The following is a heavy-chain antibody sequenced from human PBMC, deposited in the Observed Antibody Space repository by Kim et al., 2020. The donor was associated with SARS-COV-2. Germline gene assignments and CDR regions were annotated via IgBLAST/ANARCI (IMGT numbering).Heavy chain of an antibody. J-gene: IGHJ6*03. D-gene: IGHD6-13*01. CDR3: ARDLRGVDSSSHYYYYMDV. Sequence: ASVKVSCKASGYTFTGYYMHWVRQAPGQGLEWMGWINPNSGGTNYAQKFQGWVTMTRDTSISTAYMELSRLRSDDTAVYYCARDLRGVDSSSHYYYYMDVWGKGTTVTVSS. CDR1: GYTFTGYY. V-gene: IGHV1-2*04. CDR2: INPNSGGT.